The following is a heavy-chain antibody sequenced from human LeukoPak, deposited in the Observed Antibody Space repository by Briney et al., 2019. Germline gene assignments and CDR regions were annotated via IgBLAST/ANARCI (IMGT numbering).Heavy chain of an antibody. Sequence: PGGSLRLSCAASGFTFDDYAMHWVRQAPGKGLEWVSGISWNSGSIGYADSVKGRFTISRDNAKNFLYLQMNSLRAEDTALYYCAKGTVVPAALDYWGQGTLVTVSS. CDR3: AKGTVVPAALDY. CDR2: ISWNSGSI. CDR1: GFTFDDYA. D-gene: IGHD2-2*01. J-gene: IGHJ4*02. V-gene: IGHV3-9*01.